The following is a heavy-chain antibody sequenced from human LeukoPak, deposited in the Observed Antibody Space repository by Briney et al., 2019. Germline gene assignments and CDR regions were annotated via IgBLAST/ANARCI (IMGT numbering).Heavy chain of an antibody. Sequence: ASVKVSCKASGYTFTSYGISWVRQAPGQGLEWMGWISAYNGNTNYAQKLQGRVTMTTDTSTSTAYMELRSLRSDDTAVYYCARDPRDYDTIGDWFDPWGQGTLVTVSS. V-gene: IGHV1-18*04. CDR1: GYTFTSYG. CDR3: ARDPRDYDTIGDWFDP. D-gene: IGHD3-9*01. CDR2: ISAYNGNT. J-gene: IGHJ5*02.